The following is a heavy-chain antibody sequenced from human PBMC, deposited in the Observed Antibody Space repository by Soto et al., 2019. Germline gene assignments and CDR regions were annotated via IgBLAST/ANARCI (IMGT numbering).Heavy chain of an antibody. CDR2: ISYDGSNK. Sequence: GGSLRLCCAASGFTFSSYAMHWVRQAPGKGLEWVAVISYDGSNKYYADSVKGRFTISRDNSKNTLYLQMNSLRAEDTAVYYCARDPSAAAVYIFDYWGQGTLVTVSS. CDR3: ARDPSAAAVYIFDY. CDR1: GFTFSSYA. J-gene: IGHJ4*02. D-gene: IGHD6-13*01. V-gene: IGHV3-30-3*01.